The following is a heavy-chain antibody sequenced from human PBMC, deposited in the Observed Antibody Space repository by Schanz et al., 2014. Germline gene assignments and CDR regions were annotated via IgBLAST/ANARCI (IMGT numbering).Heavy chain of an antibody. D-gene: IGHD3-16*01. Sequence: QVQLQESGPGLVKPSQTLSLTCTVSGASISSGGYYWDWIRLLPGKGLEWIGYISYGGSTSFNPSLKSRLTMSVDTSKNQFSLRLSSVTAADTAVYYCARHGGIPYYPMDVWGQGTTVTVSS. CDR3: ARHGGIPYYPMDV. J-gene: IGHJ6*02. CDR2: ISYGGST. CDR1: GASISSGGYY. V-gene: IGHV4-31*03.